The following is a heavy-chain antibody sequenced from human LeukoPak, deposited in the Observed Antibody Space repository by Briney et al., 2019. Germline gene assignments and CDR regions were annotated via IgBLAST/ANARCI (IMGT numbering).Heavy chain of an antibody. CDR2: INPKSGGT. J-gene: IGHJ4*02. CDR3: AREYSSSSGRLFDY. V-gene: IGHV1-2*02. CDR1: GYTFTGYY. Sequence: ASVKVSFKASGYTFTGYYMHWVRQAPGQGLEWVGWINPKSGGTNYAQKFLGRVTMTRDTSISTAYMDLSGLRSDDTAVYYCAREYSSSSGRLFDYWGPGTLVTVSS. D-gene: IGHD6-6*01.